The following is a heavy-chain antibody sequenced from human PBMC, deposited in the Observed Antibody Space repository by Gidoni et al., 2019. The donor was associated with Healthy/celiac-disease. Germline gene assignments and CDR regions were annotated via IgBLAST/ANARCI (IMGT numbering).Heavy chain of an antibody. CDR3: WYYYDSSGLLTDY. Sequence: QVQLVQSGAEVKKPGSSVKVSCKASGGTFSSYAISWVQQAPGQGLEWMGGIIPIFGTANYAQKFQGRVTITADESTSTAYMELSSLRSEDTAVYYCWYYYDSSGLLTDYWGQGTLVTVSS. V-gene: IGHV1-69*01. D-gene: IGHD3-22*01. CDR2: IIPIFGTA. CDR1: GGTFSSYA. J-gene: IGHJ4*02.